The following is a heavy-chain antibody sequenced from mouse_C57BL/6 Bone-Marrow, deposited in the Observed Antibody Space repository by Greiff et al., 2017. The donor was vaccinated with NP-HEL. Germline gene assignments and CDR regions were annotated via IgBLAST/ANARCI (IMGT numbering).Heavy chain of an antibody. CDR3: TTDDGCYFDY. J-gene: IGHJ2*01. Sequence: EVKLMESGAELVRPGASVKLSCTASGFNIKDDYMHWVKQRPEQGLEWIGWIDPENGDTEYASKFQGKATITADTSSNTAYLQLSSLTSEDTAVYYCTTDDGCYFDYWGQGTTLTVSS. CDR1: GFNIKDDY. CDR2: IDPENGDT. D-gene: IGHD2-3*01. V-gene: IGHV14-4*01.